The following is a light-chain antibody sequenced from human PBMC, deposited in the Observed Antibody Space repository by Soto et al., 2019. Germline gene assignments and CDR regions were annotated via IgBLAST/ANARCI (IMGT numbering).Light chain of an antibody. Sequence: EVVMTQSPGTLSVSLGESATLSCRASQSVSSSYLAWYQQKPGQAPRLLIYGASSRATGIPDRFSGSGSGTDFTLTISSLEPEDFAVYYCQQRSNWPITFGQGTRLEIK. V-gene: IGKV3D-20*02. CDR1: QSVSSSY. CDR2: GAS. CDR3: QQRSNWPIT. J-gene: IGKJ5*01.